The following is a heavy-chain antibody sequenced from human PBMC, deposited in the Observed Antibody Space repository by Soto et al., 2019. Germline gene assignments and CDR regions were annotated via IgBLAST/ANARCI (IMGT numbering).Heavy chain of an antibody. D-gene: IGHD5-12*01. CDR1: GFTFSSYG. V-gene: IGHV3-30*03. Sequence: QPGGSLRLSCAGSGFTFSSYGMHWVRQAPGKGLEWVAIISSNGDIQYYSDSVKGRFTISRDNSKNTLYLQMNSLRAEDTAVYYCEIDKVAKVFFPGPYWGQGTLVTVSS. J-gene: IGHJ4*02. CDR3: EIDKVAKVFFPGPY. CDR2: ISSNGDIQ.